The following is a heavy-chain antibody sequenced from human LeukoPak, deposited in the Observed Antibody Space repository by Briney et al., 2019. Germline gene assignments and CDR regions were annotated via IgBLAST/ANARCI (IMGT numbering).Heavy chain of an antibody. Sequence: ASVKVSCKASGYTSTSYDINWVRQATGRRLEWMGWMNPNSGNTGYAQKFQGRVTMTRNTSISTAYMELSSLRSEDTAVYYCARGQAGYSSGWYRYWGQGTLVTVSS. D-gene: IGHD6-19*01. CDR3: ARGQAGYSSGWYRY. J-gene: IGHJ4*02. V-gene: IGHV1-8*01. CDR2: MNPNSGNT. CDR1: GYTSTSYD.